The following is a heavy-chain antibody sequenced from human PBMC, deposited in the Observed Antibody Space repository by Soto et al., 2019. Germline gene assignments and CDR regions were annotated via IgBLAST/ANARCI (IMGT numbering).Heavy chain of an antibody. CDR3: ARGPMEWFLPPDY. D-gene: IGHD3-3*01. Sequence: PGGSLSLSCPAAGLNFAYHSFSWVRQAPGKGLEWVSSISSSSSYIYYADSVKGRFTISRDNAKNSLYLQMNSLRAEDTAVYYCARGPMEWFLPPDYLGQGTLVTVSS. V-gene: IGHV3-21*01. CDR1: GLNFAYHS. J-gene: IGHJ4*02. CDR2: ISSSSSYI.